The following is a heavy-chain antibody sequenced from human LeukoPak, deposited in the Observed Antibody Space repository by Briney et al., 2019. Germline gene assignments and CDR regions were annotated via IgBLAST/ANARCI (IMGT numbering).Heavy chain of an antibody. J-gene: IGHJ3*01. CDR1: GFTFSSYD. CDR3: ARAGGSGWYACDV. Sequence: PGGSLRLSCAASGFTFSSYDMHWVRQATGKGLEWVSGIGSAGDTYYPASVKGRFTTSRENGKKSLYLQMNSLRAGDSTVYYCARAGGSGWYACDVWAQGTMVSVSS. CDR2: IGSAGDT. D-gene: IGHD6-13*01. V-gene: IGHV3-13*04.